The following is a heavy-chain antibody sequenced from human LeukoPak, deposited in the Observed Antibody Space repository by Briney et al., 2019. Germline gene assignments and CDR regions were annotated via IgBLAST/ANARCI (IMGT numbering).Heavy chain of an antibody. V-gene: IGHV3-23*01. Sequence: GGSLRLSCAASGFTFSGYALTWVRRAPGKGLEWVSTISDSDDTTFYAESVKGRFTISRDNSKNALYLQMNSLRAEDTATYHCSRDRSGSYYWGQGILVAVSS. J-gene: IGHJ4*02. CDR1: GFTFSGYA. CDR2: ISDSDDTT. D-gene: IGHD1-26*01. CDR3: SRDRSGSYY.